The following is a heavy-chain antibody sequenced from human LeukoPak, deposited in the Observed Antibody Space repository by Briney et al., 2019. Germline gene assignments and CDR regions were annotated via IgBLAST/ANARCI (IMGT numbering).Heavy chain of an antibody. CDR3: ARVPFYCSGGSCYLGYFDY. V-gene: IGHV4-30-4*01. CDR2: IYYSGST. Sequence: SETLSLTCTVSGGSISSGDYYWSWIRQPPGKGLEWIGYIYYSGSTYYNPSLKSRVTISVDTSKNQFSLKLSSVTAADTAVYYCARVPFYCSGGSCYLGYFDYWGQGTLVTVSS. J-gene: IGHJ4*02. D-gene: IGHD2-15*01. CDR1: GGSISSGDYY.